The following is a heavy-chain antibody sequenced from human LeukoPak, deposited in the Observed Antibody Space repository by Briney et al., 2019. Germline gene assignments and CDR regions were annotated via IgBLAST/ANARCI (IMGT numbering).Heavy chain of an antibody. Sequence: SETLSLTCTVSGGSISDYSWSWIRQPPGKGLEWIGNIYYSGSANHNPSLKSRVTISRDTSKNQFSLKLTSVTTADTAVYYCARAGGVKTAALDLDHWGQGTLVTVSS. CDR3: ARAGGVKTAALDLDH. CDR2: IYYSGSA. CDR1: GGSISDYS. J-gene: IGHJ4*02. V-gene: IGHV4-59*01. D-gene: IGHD6-25*01.